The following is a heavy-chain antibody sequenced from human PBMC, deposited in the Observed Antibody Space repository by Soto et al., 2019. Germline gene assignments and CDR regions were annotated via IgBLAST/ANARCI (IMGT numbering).Heavy chain of an antibody. D-gene: IGHD5-12*01. J-gene: IGHJ6*02. CDR2: IYPGDSDT. V-gene: IGHV5-51*01. CDR3: ARPGGYDHYYYYGMDV. CDR1: GYSVTSYW. Sequence: PXESLRISRMSSGYSVTSYWIGWVRQMVGKGLEWMGIIYPGDSDTRYSPSFQGQVTISADKSISTAYLQWRSLKASDTAMYYCARPGGYDHYYYYGMDVWGQATTVTVSS.